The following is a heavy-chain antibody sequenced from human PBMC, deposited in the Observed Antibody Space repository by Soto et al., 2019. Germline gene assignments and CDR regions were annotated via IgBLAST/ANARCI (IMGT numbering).Heavy chain of an antibody. V-gene: IGHV3-30-3*01. CDR3: ARDKIKGAPDYLDS. Sequence: QEPLVESGGDVVQPGRSLTLSCAASGFTFSANAMHLVRQAPGKGLEWVAVIAYDGTIKIYRYSVKGRCTISRDDSKSTLYLQMHSLRPEDTAVYYCARDKIKGAPDYLDSWGQGPRVTVSS. CDR2: IAYDGTIK. D-gene: IGHD1-26*01. J-gene: IGHJ4*02. CDR1: GFTFSANA.